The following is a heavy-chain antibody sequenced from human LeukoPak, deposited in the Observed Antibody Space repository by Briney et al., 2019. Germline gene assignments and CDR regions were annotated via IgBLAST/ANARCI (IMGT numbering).Heavy chain of an antibody. V-gene: IGHV4-61*05. Sequence: SETLSLTCTVSGGSISSSSYYWGWIRQPPGKGLDWIGRIHSSGSTNYNPSLKSRVTISVDTSKNQFSLKLSSVTAADTAVYYCARSLSGPYYFDYWGQGTLVTVSS. J-gene: IGHJ4*02. CDR1: GGSISSSSYY. CDR3: ARSLSGPYYFDY. D-gene: IGHD5-12*01. CDR2: IHSSGST.